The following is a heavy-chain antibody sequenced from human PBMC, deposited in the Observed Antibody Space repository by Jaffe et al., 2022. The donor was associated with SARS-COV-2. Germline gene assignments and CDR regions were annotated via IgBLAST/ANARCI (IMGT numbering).Heavy chain of an antibody. CDR2: ISSSSSTI. D-gene: IGHD5-12*01. CDR1: GFTFSSYS. J-gene: IGHJ3*02. Sequence: EVQLVESGGGLVQPGGSLRLSCAASGFTFSSYSMNWVRQAPGKGLEWVSYISSSSSTIYYADSVKGRFTISRDNAKNSLYLQMNSLRDEDTAVYYCAREIPEATINRDLHAFDIWGQGTMVTVSS. V-gene: IGHV3-48*02. CDR3: AREIPEATINRDLHAFDI.